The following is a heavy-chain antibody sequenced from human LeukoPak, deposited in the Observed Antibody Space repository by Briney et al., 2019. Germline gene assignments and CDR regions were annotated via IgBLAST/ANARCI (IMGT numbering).Heavy chain of an antibody. V-gene: IGHV3-53*01. Sequence: GGSLRLSCAASGFTFSSYAMSWVRQAPGKGLEWVSVIYSGGSTYYADSVKGRFTISRDNSKNTLYLQMNSLRAEDTAVYYCARGGYSGYDFDYWGQGTLVTVSS. J-gene: IGHJ4*02. CDR3: ARGGYSGYDFDY. D-gene: IGHD5-12*01. CDR2: IYSGGST. CDR1: GFTFSSYA.